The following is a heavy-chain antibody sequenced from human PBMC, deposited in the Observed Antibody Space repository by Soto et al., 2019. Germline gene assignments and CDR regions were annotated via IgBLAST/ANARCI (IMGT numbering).Heavy chain of an antibody. D-gene: IGHD2-15*01. Sequence: GGSLRLSCAASGFTFSSYGMHWVRQAPGKGLEWVAVIWYDGSNKYYADSVKGRFTTSRDNSKNTLYLQMNSLRAEDTAVYYCARCSGGSCYFDYWGQGTLVTVSS. J-gene: IGHJ4*02. V-gene: IGHV3-33*01. CDR1: GFTFSSYG. CDR3: ARCSGGSCYFDY. CDR2: IWYDGSNK.